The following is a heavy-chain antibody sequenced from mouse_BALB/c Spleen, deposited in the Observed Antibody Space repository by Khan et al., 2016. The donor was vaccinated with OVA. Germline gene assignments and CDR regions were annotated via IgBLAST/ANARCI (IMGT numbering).Heavy chain of an antibody. CDR2: FSHGGSIA. D-gene: IGHD1-1*01. CDR1: GFTFSSFT. CDR3: TRPSTTEYDYGMDY. J-gene: IGHJ4*01. V-gene: IGHV5-12-2*01. Sequence: EVELVESGGGLVQPGGSLKLSCAASGFTFSSFTMSWFRQTPAKRLVWFAFFSHGGSIAYSPATVKGRFSRSRDHSKNTLYLQRSSLKSEDTAMYYCTRPSTTEYDYGMDYWGKGTSVTVSS.